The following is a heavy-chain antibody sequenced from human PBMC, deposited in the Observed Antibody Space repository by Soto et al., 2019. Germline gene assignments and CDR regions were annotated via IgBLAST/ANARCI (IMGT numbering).Heavy chain of an antibody. D-gene: IGHD4-17*01. V-gene: IGHV3-21*01. CDR2: ISSSSSYI. J-gene: IGHJ6*02. CDR3: ARDLFATVTPYPYYHYYGMDV. CDR1: GFTFSSYS. Sequence: GVLRLSCAASGFTFSSYSMNWVRQAPGKGLEWVSSISSSSSYIYYADSVKGRFTISRDNAKNSLYLQMNSLRAEDTAVYYCARDLFATVTPYPYYHYYGMDVWGQGTTVTVSS.